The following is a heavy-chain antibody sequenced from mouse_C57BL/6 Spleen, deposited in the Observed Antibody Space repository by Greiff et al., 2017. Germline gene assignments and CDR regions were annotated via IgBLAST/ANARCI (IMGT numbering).Heavy chain of an antibody. CDR2: ISYDGSN. J-gene: IGHJ1*03. Sequence: EVKLMESGPGLVKPSQSLSLTCSVTGYSITSGYYWNWIRQFPGNKLEWMGYISYDGSNNYNPSLKNRISITRDTSKSQFFLKLNSVTTEDTATYYCAREEGYGYGYFDVWGTGTTVTVSS. CDR1: GYSITSGYY. D-gene: IGHD2-10*02. CDR3: AREEGYGYGYFDV. V-gene: IGHV3-6*01.